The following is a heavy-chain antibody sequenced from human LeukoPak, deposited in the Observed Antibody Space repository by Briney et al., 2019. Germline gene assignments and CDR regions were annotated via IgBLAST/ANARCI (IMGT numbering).Heavy chain of an antibody. CDR3: ATVGYSSGWYVGY. D-gene: IGHD6-19*01. V-gene: IGHV3-66*01. J-gene: IGHJ4*02. Sequence: GGSLRLSCAASGFTVSSNYMSWVRQAPGKGLEWVSVIYSGGSTYYADSVKGRFTISRDNSKNTLYLQMNSLRAEDTAVYYCATVGYSSGWYVGYWGQGTLVTVSS. CDR1: GFTVSSNY. CDR2: IYSGGST.